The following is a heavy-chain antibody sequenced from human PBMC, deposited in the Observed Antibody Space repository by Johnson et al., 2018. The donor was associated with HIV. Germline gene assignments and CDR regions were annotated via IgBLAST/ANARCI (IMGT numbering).Heavy chain of an antibody. CDR3: AREGEGYSSSWYDAFDI. V-gene: IGHV3-30-3*01. CDR2: ISYDGSNK. CDR1: GFSFSSYA. J-gene: IGHJ3*02. Sequence: VQLVESGGGVVQPGRSLRLSCAASGFSFSSYAMHWVRQAPGKGLEWVAVISYDGSNKYYADSVKGRFTISRDNSKNTLYLQMNSLRAEDTAVYYCAREGEGYSSSWYDAFDIWGQGTMVTVSS. D-gene: IGHD6-13*01.